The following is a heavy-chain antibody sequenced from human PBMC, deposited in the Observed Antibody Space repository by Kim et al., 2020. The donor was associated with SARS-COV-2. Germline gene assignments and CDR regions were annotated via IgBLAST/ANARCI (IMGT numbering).Heavy chain of an antibody. CDR2: ISSSSSYI. Sequence: GGSLRLSCAASGFTFSSYSMNWVRQAPWKGLEWVSSISSSSSYIYYADSVKVRFTISRDNAKYSLYLLMSSLRAADTASYLSARDPVGRWPYFEYCGQGT. CDR3: ARDPVGRWPYFEY. D-gene: IGHD6-13*01. J-gene: IGHJ4*02. V-gene: IGHV3-21*01. CDR1: GFTFSSYS.